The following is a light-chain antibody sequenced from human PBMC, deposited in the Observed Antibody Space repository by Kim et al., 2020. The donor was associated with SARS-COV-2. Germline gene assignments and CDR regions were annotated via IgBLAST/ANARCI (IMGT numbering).Light chain of an antibody. V-gene: IGKV1-5*01. CDR2: AAS. CDR1: QTISSW. CDR3: QQYETYPYT. Sequence: DIQMTQSPSTLSASVGDRVTITCRASQTISSWLAWYQHKPGKAPKLLIYAASSLESGVPSRFSGSGSGTEFTLTISSLQSDDFATYYCQQYETYPYTFGQGTKLEIK. J-gene: IGKJ2*01.